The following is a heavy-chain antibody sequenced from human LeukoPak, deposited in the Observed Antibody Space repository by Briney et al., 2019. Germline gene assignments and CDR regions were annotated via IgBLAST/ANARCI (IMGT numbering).Heavy chain of an antibody. CDR3: ARRNTADASIDF. Sequence: SETLSLTCTVSGGSIIGHWWSWIRQPPGKGLEWIGDIFYSGSNNFNPSLKSRLSISLDTSKNQFSLKLSSVTAADTAMYYCARRNTADASIDFWGQGTLVIASS. V-gene: IGHV4-59*08. CDR2: IFYSGSN. J-gene: IGHJ4*02. CDR1: GGSIIGHW. D-gene: IGHD2/OR15-2a*01.